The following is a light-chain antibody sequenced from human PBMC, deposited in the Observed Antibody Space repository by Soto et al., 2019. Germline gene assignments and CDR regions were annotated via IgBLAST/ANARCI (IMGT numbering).Light chain of an antibody. CDR1: QDISNY. CDR2: DAS. Sequence: DIQMTQSPSSLSASVGDKVTITCQASQDISNYLNWYQHKPGKAPKLLIYDASTLETGVPSRFSGSGSGTDFTFAVSSLQPEDSATYYCQQSDNLPLTFGGGTKVQI. J-gene: IGKJ4*01. CDR3: QQSDNLPLT. V-gene: IGKV1-33*01.